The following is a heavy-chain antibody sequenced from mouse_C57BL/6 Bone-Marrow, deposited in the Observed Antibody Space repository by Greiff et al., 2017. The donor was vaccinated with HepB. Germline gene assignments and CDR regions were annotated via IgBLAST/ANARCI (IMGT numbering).Heavy chain of an antibody. V-gene: IGHV1-42*01. Sequence: VQLKQSGAELVMPGASVKISCKASGYSFTGYYMNWVKQSPEKSLEWIGEINPSTGGTTYNQKFKAKATLTVDKSSSTAYMQLKSLTSEDSAVYYCARMGRLYYAMDYWGQGTSVTVSS. CDR2: INPSTGGT. CDR3: ARMGRLYYAMDY. J-gene: IGHJ4*01. D-gene: IGHD4-1*01. CDR1: GYSFTGYY.